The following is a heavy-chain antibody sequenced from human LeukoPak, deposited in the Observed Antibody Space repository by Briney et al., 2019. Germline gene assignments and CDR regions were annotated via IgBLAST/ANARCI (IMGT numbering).Heavy chain of an antibody. D-gene: IGHD6-19*01. CDR2: INPNSGST. CDR3: AGVVWSGWLYYFDY. J-gene: IGHJ4*02. V-gene: IGHV1-2*02. Sequence: ASVKVSCKASGYTFTGYYMHWVRQAPGQGLEWMGWINPNSGSTNYAQKFQDRVTMTRDTSISTAYMELSRLRSDDTAVYYCAGVVWSGWLYYFDYWGQGTLVTVSS. CDR1: GYTFTGYY.